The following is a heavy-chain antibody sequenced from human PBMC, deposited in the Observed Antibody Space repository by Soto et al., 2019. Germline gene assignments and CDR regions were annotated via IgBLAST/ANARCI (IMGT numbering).Heavy chain of an antibody. CDR1: GYTFTSYA. CDR3: AIVDTATPGDYFAY. J-gene: IGHJ4*01. Sequence: SVKVSCKASGYTFTSYAMHWVRQAPGQRLEWMGWINAGNGNTKYSQKFQGRVTITRDTSASTAYMELSSLRSEDTAVYYCAIVDTATPGDYFAYWGQGTLVTGSS. V-gene: IGHV1-3*01. D-gene: IGHD5-18*01. CDR2: INAGNGNT.